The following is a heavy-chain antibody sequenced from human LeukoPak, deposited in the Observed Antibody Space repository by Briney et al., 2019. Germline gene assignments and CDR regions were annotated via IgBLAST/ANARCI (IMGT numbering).Heavy chain of an antibody. CDR1: GFTFSSYA. J-gene: IGHJ3*02. CDR3: ASLVVVPAARGAAFDI. Sequence: PGGSLRLSCAASGFTFSSYAMHWVRQAPGKGLEYVSAISNNGGSTYYANSVKRRFTISRDNSKNTLYLQMNSLRAEDTAVYYCASLVVVPAARGAAFDIWGQGTMVTVSS. D-gene: IGHD2-2*01. V-gene: IGHV3-64*01. CDR2: ISNNGGST.